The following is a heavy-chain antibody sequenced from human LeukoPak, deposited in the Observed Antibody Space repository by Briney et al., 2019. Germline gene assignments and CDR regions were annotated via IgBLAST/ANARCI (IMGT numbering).Heavy chain of an antibody. V-gene: IGHV1-69*04. J-gene: IGHJ5*02. Sequence: ASVKVSCKASGGTFSSYTISWVRQAPGQGLEWMGRIIPILGIANYAQKFQGRVTITADKSTSTAYMELSSLRSEDTAVYYCARDRLDYGDYGRPSDEYNWFDPWGQGTLVTVSS. D-gene: IGHD4-17*01. CDR3: ARDRLDYGDYGRPSDEYNWFDP. CDR2: IIPILGIA. CDR1: GGTFSSYT.